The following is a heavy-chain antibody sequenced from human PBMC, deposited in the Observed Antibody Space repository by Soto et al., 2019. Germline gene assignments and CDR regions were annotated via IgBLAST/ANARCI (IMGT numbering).Heavy chain of an antibody. CDR2: IYYSGST. J-gene: IGHJ4*02. Sequence: SETLSHTCTVSWGSISSYCWSWIRQPPGEGLEWIGYIYYSGSTNYNPSLKSRVTISVDTPKNHYSLKLSSVTAADTAVYYCARRGLYSSSWYDYWGQGSLVTLSS. V-gene: IGHV4-59*01. CDR3: ARRGLYSSSWYDY. CDR1: WGSISSYC. D-gene: IGHD6-13*01.